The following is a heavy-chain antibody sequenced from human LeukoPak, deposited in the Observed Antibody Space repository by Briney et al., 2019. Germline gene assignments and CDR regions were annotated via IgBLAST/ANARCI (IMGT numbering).Heavy chain of an antibody. CDR3: AKSQFGNPPYYDFWSGYYGLLDY. Sequence: GGSLRLSCAASGVTFSSYAMNWVRQAPGKGLEWVSGISGSGGSTNYAGSVKGRFTISRDNSKNTLYLQMNSMRAEDTAVYYCAKSQFGNPPYYDFWSGYYGLLDYWGQGTLVTVSS. V-gene: IGHV3-23*01. CDR1: GVTFSSYA. D-gene: IGHD3-3*01. CDR2: ISGSGGST. J-gene: IGHJ4*02.